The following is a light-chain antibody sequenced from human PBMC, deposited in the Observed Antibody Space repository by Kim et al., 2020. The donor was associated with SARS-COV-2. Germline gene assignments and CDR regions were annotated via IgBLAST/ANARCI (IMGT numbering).Light chain of an antibody. CDR3: QAWDSSTAEV. J-gene: IGLJ2*01. Sequence: SYELTQPPSGSVSPGQTASITCSGDKLGDKYACWYQQKPGQSPVLVIYQDSKRPSGIPERFSGSNSGNTATLTLSGTQAMDEADYYCQAWDSSTAEVFGGGTQLTVL. V-gene: IGLV3-1*01. CDR2: QDS. CDR1: KLGDKY.